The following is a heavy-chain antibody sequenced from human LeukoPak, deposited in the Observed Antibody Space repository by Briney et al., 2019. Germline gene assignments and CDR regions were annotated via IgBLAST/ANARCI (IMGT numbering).Heavy chain of an antibody. CDR1: GFTFSSYA. CDR3: ATDLGVVIAIYFSY. CDR2: ISGSGGST. D-gene: IGHD2-21*01. V-gene: IGHV3-23*01. Sequence: PGGSLRLSCAASGFTFSSYAMSWVRQAPGKGLEWVSAISGSGGSTYYADSVKGRFTISRDNSKNTLYLHMNSLRAEDTAVYYCATDLGVVIAIYFSYWGQGNLVTVSS. J-gene: IGHJ4*02.